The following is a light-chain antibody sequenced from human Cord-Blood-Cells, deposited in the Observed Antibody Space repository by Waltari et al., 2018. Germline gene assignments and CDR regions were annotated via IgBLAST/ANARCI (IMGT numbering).Light chain of an antibody. V-gene: IGKV1-39*01. Sequence: IQMTKSPYSTSASVGERVTITCRASKSISSYLNWYQRKTGAPPELRFYAASSLQSGVPSRVSGSGSVTAFTLTISSLQPEDFATYYCQQSYSTPFTFGPGTKLDIK. CDR2: AAS. J-gene: IGKJ3*01. CDR3: QQSYSTPFT. CDR1: KSISSY.